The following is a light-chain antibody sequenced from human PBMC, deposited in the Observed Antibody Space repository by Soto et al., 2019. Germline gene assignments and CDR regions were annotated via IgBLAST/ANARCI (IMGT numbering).Light chain of an antibody. Sequence: QSALTQPPSASGSPGQSVTISCTGTSSDVGGYNYVSWYQQHPGKAPKVIIYEVTKRPSGVPGRFSGSKSGNTASLTVSGLQAEDEADYYCTSYAGSNNLGVFGTGTKLTVL. CDR3: TSYAGSNNLGV. J-gene: IGLJ1*01. CDR1: SSDVGGYNY. V-gene: IGLV2-8*01. CDR2: EVT.